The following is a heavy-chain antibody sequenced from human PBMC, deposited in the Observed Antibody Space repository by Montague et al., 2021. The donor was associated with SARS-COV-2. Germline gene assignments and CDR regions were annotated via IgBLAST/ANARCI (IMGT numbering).Heavy chain of an antibody. Sequence: SETLSLTCTVSGGSISSSSYYWGWIRQPPGKGLEWIGSIYYTGSXXYNPSLKSRVTISVDTSKNQFSLKLSSVTAADTAVYYCARDTRIAMLVVVTRYGLDVWGQGTTVTVSS. J-gene: IGHJ6*02. CDR1: GGSISSSSYY. CDR2: IYYTGSX. D-gene: IGHD3-22*01. CDR3: ARDTRIAMLVVVTRYGLDV. V-gene: IGHV4-39*07.